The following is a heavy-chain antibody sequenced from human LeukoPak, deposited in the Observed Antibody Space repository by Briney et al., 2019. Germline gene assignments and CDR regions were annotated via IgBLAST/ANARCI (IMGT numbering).Heavy chain of an antibody. V-gene: IGHV4-59*01. Sequence: PSETLSLTCTVSGGSISSYYWSWIRQPPGKGLEWIGYIYYSGSTNYNPSLKSRVTISVDTSKNQFSLKLSSVTAADTAVYCCALTGIVGAPDAFDIWGQGTMVTVSS. CDR1: GGSISSYY. CDR2: IYYSGST. D-gene: IGHD1-26*01. J-gene: IGHJ3*02. CDR3: ALTGIVGAPDAFDI.